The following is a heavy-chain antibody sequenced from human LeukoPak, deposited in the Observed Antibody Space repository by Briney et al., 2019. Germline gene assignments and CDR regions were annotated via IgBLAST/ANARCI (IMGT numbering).Heavy chain of an antibody. CDR3: AREGTTTKLEFDY. D-gene: IGHD4-17*01. V-gene: IGHV4-30-2*01. CDR1: GGSISSGGYY. J-gene: IGHJ4*02. Sequence: SQTLSLTCTVSGGSISSGGYYWSWIRQPPGKGLEWIGYIYHSGSTYYNPSLKSRVTISVDRSKNQFSLKLSSVTAADTAVYYCAREGTTTKLEFDYWGQGTLDTVSS. CDR2: IYHSGST.